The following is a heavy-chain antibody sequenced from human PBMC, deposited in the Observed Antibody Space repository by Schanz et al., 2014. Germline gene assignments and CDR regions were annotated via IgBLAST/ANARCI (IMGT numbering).Heavy chain of an antibody. D-gene: IGHD3-10*01. V-gene: IGHV3-23*01. Sequence: EVHLLDSGGGLVQPGGSLRLSCAASGFTFSSYAMSWVRQAPGKGLEWVSSISSGGNPYYANSVKGRFGISRDNSENTLYLQMSNLRVEDTAVYYCAKDPRGDKNDRAYYFDYWGQGTLVSVSS. CDR3: AKDPRGDKNDRAYYFDY. CDR2: ISSGGNP. CDR1: GFTFSSYA. J-gene: IGHJ4*02.